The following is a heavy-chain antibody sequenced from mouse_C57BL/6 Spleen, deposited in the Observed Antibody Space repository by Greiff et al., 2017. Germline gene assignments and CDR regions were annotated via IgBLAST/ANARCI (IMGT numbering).Heavy chain of an antibody. Sequence: QVTLKVSGAELVKPGASVKISCKASGYAFSSYWMNWVKQRPGKGLEWIGQIYPGDGDTNYNGKFKGKATLTADKSSSTAYMQLSSLTSEDSAVYFCARAKITTGGDYWGQGTTLTVSS. V-gene: IGHV1-80*01. CDR1: GYAFSSYW. CDR2: IYPGDGDT. D-gene: IGHD1-1*01. CDR3: ARAKITTGGDY. J-gene: IGHJ2*01.